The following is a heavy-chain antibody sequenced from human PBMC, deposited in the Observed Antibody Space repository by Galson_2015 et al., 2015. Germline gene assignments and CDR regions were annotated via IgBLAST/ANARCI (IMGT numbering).Heavy chain of an antibody. J-gene: IGHJ6*03. CDR1: GFTFSSYS. V-gene: IGHV3-21*01. D-gene: IGHD3-3*01. Sequence: SLRLSCAASGFTFSSYSMNWVRQAPGKGLEWVSSISSSSSYIYYADSVKGRFTISRDNAKNSLYLQMNSLRAEDTAVYYCARDGRRYDFWSGPGLYYMDVWGKGTTVTVSS. CDR2: ISSSSSYI. CDR3: ARDGRRYDFWSGPGLYYMDV.